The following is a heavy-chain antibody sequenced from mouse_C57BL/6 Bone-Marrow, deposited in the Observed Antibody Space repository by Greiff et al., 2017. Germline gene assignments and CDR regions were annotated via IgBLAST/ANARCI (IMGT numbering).Heavy chain of an antibody. J-gene: IGHJ4*01. CDR1: GYTFTSYT. CDR3: ENLRHAMDY. CDR2: INPSSGYT. Sequence: QVQLQQSGAELARPGASVKMSCKASGYTFTSYTMHWVKQRPGQGLEWIGYINPSSGYTKYNQKFKDKATLTADKSSSTADMQLSSLTSEDSGVNYCENLRHAMDYWGQGTSVTVSS. V-gene: IGHV1-4*01.